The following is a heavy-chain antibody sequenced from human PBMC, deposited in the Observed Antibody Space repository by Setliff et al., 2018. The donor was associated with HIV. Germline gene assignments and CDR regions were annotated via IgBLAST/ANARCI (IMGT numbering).Heavy chain of an antibody. CDR3: ARARRDSYDRGRRNHYYIDV. V-gene: IGHV1-8*02. CDR2: MNPNSGNT. D-gene: IGHD3-22*01. J-gene: IGHJ6*03. Sequence: GASVKVSCKASGYTFTDYYMHWVRQATGQGLEWMGWMNPNSGNTGYAQKFQGRVTMTRDTSISTAYMELNNLKFEDTAVYYCARARRDSYDRGRRNHYYIDVWGKGTTVTVSS. CDR1: GYTFTDYY.